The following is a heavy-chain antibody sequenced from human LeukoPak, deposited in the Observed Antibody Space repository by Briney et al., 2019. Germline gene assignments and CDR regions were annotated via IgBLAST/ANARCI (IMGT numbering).Heavy chain of an antibody. J-gene: IGHJ4*02. Sequence: GGSLRLSCAASGFTFSSYEMNWVRQAPGKGLEWVSYISSSGSTIYYADSVKGRFTISRDNAKNSLYLQMNSLRAEDTAVYYCASLFLGGDDYWGQGTLVTVSS. D-gene: IGHD3-3*01. V-gene: IGHV3-48*03. CDR2: ISSSGSTI. CDR1: GFTFSSYE. CDR3: ASLFLGGDDY.